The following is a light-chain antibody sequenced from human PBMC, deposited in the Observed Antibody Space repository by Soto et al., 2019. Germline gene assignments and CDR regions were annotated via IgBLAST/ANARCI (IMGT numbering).Light chain of an antibody. CDR3: QQSYSTTWT. CDR2: AAS. Sequence: DIQMTQSPSSLSASVGDRVSITCRASHGISTYLNWYQQKPGKAPKLLIYAASSLQSGVPSRFSGSGSETDFTLTISSLQPEDFATYSCQQSYSTTWTFGQGTKVDI. J-gene: IGKJ1*01. V-gene: IGKV1-39*01. CDR1: HGISTY.